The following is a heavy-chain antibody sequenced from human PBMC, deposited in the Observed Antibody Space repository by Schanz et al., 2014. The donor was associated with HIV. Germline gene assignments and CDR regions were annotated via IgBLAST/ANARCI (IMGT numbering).Heavy chain of an antibody. D-gene: IGHD3-9*01. Sequence: VQLVESGGGVVQPGRSLRLSCAASGFTFRSYGMHWVRQGPGKGLAWVSYITPDGSVTYADSVKGRFTTSRDSSKNTLFLQMNSLRVEDTATYYCRVFMGAFDVWGQGTLVTVSS. CDR3: RVFMGAFDV. J-gene: IGHJ4*02. CDR2: ITPDGSVT. CDR1: GFTFRSYG. V-gene: IGHV3-74*02.